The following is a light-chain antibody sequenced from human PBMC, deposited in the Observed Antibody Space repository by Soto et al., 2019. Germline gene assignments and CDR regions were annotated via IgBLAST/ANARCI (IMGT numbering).Light chain of an antibody. V-gene: IGKV2-28*01. Sequence: DIVMTQSPLSLPVTPGEPASISCRSSQSLLHSDGKTYFDWYLQKPWQSPQLLIYLGSNRASGVPDRFRGSGSGTDFTLKLRRVEGEDVGVYYCMQVLLTPYTFGQGPKLEIK. CDR3: MQVLLTPYT. CDR1: QSLLHSDGKTY. CDR2: LGS. J-gene: IGKJ2*01.